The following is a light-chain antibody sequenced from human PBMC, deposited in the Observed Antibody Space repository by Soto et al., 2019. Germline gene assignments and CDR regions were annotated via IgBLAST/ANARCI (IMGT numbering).Light chain of an antibody. V-gene: IGKV1-27*01. J-gene: IGKJ2*01. CDR3: PKYNSAPYT. CDR1: QGSSNY. CDR2: AAS. Sequence: DIQMTQSPSSLSASVGDRVTITCRASQGSSNYLAWYQQKPGKVPKLLIYAASTLQSGVPSRFSGSGSGTDFTLTISSLQPEDVAAYYCPKYNSAPYTFGQGTKLEIK.